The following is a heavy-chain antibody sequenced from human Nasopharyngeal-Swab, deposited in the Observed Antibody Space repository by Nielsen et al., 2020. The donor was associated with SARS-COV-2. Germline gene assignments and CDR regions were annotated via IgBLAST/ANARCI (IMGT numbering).Heavy chain of an antibody. Sequence: GESLKISCAASGFTFSSYAMSWVRQAPGKGLEWVSGISGSSGSTYYADSVEGRFTISRDNSKNTLYLQMNSLRAEDTAVYYCARDGYSNPLGDVWGKGTTVTVSS. J-gene: IGHJ6*04. CDR1: GFTFSSYA. CDR3: ARDGYSNPLGDV. CDR2: ISGSSGST. V-gene: IGHV3-23*01. D-gene: IGHD4-11*01.